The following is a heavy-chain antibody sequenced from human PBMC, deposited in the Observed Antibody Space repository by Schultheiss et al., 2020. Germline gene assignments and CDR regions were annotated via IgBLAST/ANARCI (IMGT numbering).Heavy chain of an antibody. J-gene: IGHJ6*02. V-gene: IGHV4-61*05. CDR3: ARAPPSIFSILYWVDGMDV. D-gene: IGHD2-8*02. CDR2: IYYSGST. CDR1: GGSISSSSYY. Sequence: SETLSLTCTVSGGSISSSSYYWGWIRQPPGKGLEWIGYIYYSGSTNYNPSLKSRVTISVDTSKNQFSLKLSSVTAADTAVYYCARAPPSIFSILYWVDGMDVWGQGTTVTVSS.